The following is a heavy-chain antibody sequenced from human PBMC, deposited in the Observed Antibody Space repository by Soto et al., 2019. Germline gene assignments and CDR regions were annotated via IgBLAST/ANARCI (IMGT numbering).Heavy chain of an antibody. V-gene: IGHV3-48*01. CDR1: GFTFSSYS. J-gene: IGHJ6*02. CDR3: AREGGMDV. Sequence: EVQLVESGGGLVQPGGSLRLFCAASGFTFSSYSINWVRQAPGKGLEWVSYINSGSSTIYYADSVKGRFTISRDNAKNSLYLQMNSLRAEDTAVYYWAREGGMDVWGQGTTVTVSS. CDR2: INSGSSTI.